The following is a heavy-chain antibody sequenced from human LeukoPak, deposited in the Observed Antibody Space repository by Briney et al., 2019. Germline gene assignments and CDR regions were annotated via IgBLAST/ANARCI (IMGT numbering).Heavy chain of an antibody. V-gene: IGHV3-66*04. CDR1: EFSVGSNC. Sequence: RAGGSLRLSCAASEFSVGSNCMTWVRQAPGKGLEWVSLIYSGGSTYYADSVKGRFTISRDNSKNTLYLQMNSLRAEDTAVYYCARPSNEGQWLVGQGVDYWGQGTLVTVSS. CDR3: ARPSNEGQWLVGQGVDY. CDR2: IYSGGST. J-gene: IGHJ4*02. D-gene: IGHD6-19*01.